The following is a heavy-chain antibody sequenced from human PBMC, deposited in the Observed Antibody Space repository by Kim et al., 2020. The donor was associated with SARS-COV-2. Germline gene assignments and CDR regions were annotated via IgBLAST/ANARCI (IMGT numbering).Heavy chain of an antibody. J-gene: IGHJ4*02. Sequence: PVKGRITISRDDSKNPLYLQMNILKTEDTAVYYCTTAPPIVGATQDFDYWGQGTLVTVSS. CDR3: TTAPPIVGATQDFDY. V-gene: IGHV3-15*01. D-gene: IGHD1-26*01.